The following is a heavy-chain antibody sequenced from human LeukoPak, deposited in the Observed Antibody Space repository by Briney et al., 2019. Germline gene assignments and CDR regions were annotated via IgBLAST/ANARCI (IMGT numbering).Heavy chain of an antibody. V-gene: IGHV4-34*01. CDR1: GGSISSYY. J-gene: IGHJ6*02. CDR2: INHSGST. Sequence: SETLSLTCTVSGGSISSYYWSWIRQPPGKGLEWIGEINHSGSTNYNPSLKSRVTISVDTSKNQFSLKLSSVTAADTAVYYCARGGTYCSSTSCYIPRYYYGMDVWGQGTTVTVSS. CDR3: ARGGTYCSSTSCYIPRYYYGMDV. D-gene: IGHD2-2*02.